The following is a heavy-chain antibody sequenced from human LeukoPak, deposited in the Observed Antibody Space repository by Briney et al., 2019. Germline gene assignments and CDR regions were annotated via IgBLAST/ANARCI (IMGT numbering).Heavy chain of an antibody. Sequence: GGSLRLSCAASGFTFSSYAMHWVRQAPGKGLEWVAVIWYDGSNKYYADSVKGRFTISRDNSKNTLYLQMNSLRAEDTAVYYCANFDHAAAMYYYYYYMDVWGKGTTVTVSS. D-gene: IGHD2-2*01. CDR3: ANFDHAAAMYYYYYYMDV. J-gene: IGHJ6*03. V-gene: IGHV3-30*04. CDR1: GFTFSSYA. CDR2: IWYDGSNK.